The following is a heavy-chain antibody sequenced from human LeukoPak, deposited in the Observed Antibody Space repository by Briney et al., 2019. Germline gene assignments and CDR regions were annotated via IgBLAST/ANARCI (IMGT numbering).Heavy chain of an antibody. D-gene: IGHD6-25*01. J-gene: IGHJ1*01. CDR3: ARGAATYDFQY. V-gene: IGHV4-4*07. CDR2: IHTNDGT. Sequence: SETLSLTCTVSGGSISGYYWSWVRQPAGKGLEWIGRIHTNDGTNFNPSLKSRDTMSLDTSKNQFSLKLTSVTAADTAVYYCARGAATYDFQYWGQGTLVAVSS. CDR1: GGSISGYY.